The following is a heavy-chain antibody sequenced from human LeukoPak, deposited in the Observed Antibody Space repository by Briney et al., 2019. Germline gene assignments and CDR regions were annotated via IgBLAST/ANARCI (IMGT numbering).Heavy chain of an antibody. V-gene: IGHV3-53*01. CDR3: ARDFTGGGSSWYYFDY. CDR2: IYSGGST. D-gene: IGHD6-13*01. J-gene: IGHJ4*02. CDR1: GFTVSSNY. Sequence: GGSLRLSCAASGFTVSSNYMSWVRQAPGKGLEWVSVIYSGGSTYYADSVKGRFTISRDNSKNTLYLQMNSLRAEDTAVYYCARDFTGGGSSWYYFDYWGQGTLVTVSS.